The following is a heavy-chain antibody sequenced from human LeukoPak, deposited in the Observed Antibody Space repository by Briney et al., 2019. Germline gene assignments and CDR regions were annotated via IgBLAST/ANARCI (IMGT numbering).Heavy chain of an antibody. CDR3: ARGSLLWFGELSAAAFDI. V-gene: IGHV1-8*03. CDR1: GYTFTSYD. D-gene: IGHD3-10*01. CDR2: MNPNSGNT. Sequence: ASVKVSCKASGYTFTSYDINWVRQATGHGLEWMGWMNPNSGNTGYAQKFQGGVTITRNTSISTAYMELSSLRSGDTAVYYCARGSLLWFGELSAAAFDIWGQGTMVTVSS. J-gene: IGHJ3*02.